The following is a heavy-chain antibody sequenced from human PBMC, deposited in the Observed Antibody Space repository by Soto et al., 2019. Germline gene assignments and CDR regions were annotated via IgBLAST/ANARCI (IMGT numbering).Heavy chain of an antibody. CDR2: IYYSEST. D-gene: IGHD4-17*01. CDR1: GGSISSYY. J-gene: IGHJ4*02. V-gene: IGHV4-59*08. Sequence: SETLSLTCTVSGGSISSYYWSWIRQPPGKELQYIGYIYYSESTNYNPSLKSRVTISDDTSTNQFSLKLSSVTAADTAVYYCARRYGPGFDYWGQGTLVTVSS. CDR3: ARRYGPGFDY.